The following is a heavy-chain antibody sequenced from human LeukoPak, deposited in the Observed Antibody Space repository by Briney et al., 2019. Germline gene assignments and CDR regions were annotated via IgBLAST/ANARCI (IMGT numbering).Heavy chain of an antibody. CDR1: GYTFTSYY. D-gene: IGHD4-17*01. J-gene: IGHJ4*02. CDR3: ARSHNPYDYGDYAYFDY. V-gene: IGHV1-46*01. Sequence: GASVKVSCKASGYTFTSYYMHWVRQAPGQGLEWMGIINPSGGSTNYAQKLQGRVTMTTDTSTSTAYMELRSLRSDDTAVYYCARSHNPYDYGDYAYFDYWGQGTLVTVSS. CDR2: INPSGGST.